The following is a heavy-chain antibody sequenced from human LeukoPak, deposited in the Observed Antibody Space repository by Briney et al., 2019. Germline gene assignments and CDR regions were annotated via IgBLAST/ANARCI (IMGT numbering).Heavy chain of an antibody. CDR3: AKGTGYCSGGSCPHYY. CDR1: GFTFSSYG. V-gene: IGHV3-30*02. J-gene: IGHJ4*02. Sequence: GGSLRLSCAASGFTFSSYGMHWVRQAPGKGREWGAFIRYDGSNKYYADSVKGRFTISRENSKNTLYLQMNSLRAEDTAVYYCAKGTGYCSGGSCPHYYWGQGTLVTVSS. CDR2: IRYDGSNK. D-gene: IGHD2-15*01.